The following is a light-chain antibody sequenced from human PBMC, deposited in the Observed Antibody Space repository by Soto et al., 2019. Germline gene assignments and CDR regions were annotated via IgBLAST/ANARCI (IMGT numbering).Light chain of an antibody. CDR1: QRVLYSSNNKNY. CDR3: QQYYSTPRT. Sequence: DIVMTQSPDSLAVSLGERATINCKSSQRVLYSSNNKNYLAWYQQKPRQPPKLLIYWASTRESGVPDRFSGSGSGTDFPLTISSLQAEDVAVYYCQQYYSTPRTFGQGTKVEI. CDR2: WAS. J-gene: IGKJ1*01. V-gene: IGKV4-1*01.